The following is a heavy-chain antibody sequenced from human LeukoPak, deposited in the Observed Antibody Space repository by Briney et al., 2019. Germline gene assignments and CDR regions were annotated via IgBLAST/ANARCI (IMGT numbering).Heavy chain of an antibody. Sequence: SETLSLTCAVYGGSFSGYYWSWIRQPPGKGLEWIGEINLSGSTNYNPSLKSRVTKSVNTSKNQFSLKLSSVAAADTAVYYYVSVRQGNRFAYWGQGTLVTVSS. V-gene: IGHV4-34*01. CDR3: VSVRQGNRFAY. CDR1: GGSFSGYY. CDR2: INLSGST. D-gene: IGHD1/OR15-1a*01. J-gene: IGHJ4*02.